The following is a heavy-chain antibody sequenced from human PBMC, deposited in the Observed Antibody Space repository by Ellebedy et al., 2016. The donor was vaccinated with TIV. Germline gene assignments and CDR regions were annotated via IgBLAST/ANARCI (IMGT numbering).Heavy chain of an antibody. Sequence: GESLKISCAASGFTFSSFAMHWVRQATGKGLEWVSTIGAAGDTSYPGSVKGRFTVSREKDKNSFYLQMNSLRAEDTAVYYCARATDGLDVWGKGTTVTVSS. CDR1: GFTFSSFA. V-gene: IGHV3-13*01. J-gene: IGHJ6*04. CDR2: IGAAGDT. CDR3: ARATDGLDV. D-gene: IGHD4-17*01.